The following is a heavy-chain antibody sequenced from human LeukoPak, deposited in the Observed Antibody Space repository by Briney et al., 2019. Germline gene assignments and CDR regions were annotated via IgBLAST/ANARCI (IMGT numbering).Heavy chain of an antibody. D-gene: IGHD3-3*01. CDR2: IWYDGSNK. V-gene: IGHV3-33*01. Sequence: GGSLRLSCAASGFTFSSYGMHWVRQAPGKGLEWVAVIWYDGSNKYYADSVKGLFTISRDNSKNTLYLQMNRLRAEDTAVYYCARAPYDFWSGYNYYYMDVWGQGTTVTVSS. J-gene: IGHJ6*03. CDR3: ARAPYDFWSGYNYYYMDV. CDR1: GFTFSSYG.